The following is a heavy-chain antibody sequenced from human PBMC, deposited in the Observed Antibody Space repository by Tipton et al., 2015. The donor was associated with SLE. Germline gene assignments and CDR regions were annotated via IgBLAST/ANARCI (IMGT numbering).Heavy chain of an antibody. CDR2: MYSTGTT. CDR3: ARRQGLDFWSPDY. CDR1: VGSISSSSYY. J-gene: IGHJ4*02. V-gene: IGHV4-39*01. Sequence: TLSLTCTVSVGSISSSSYYWAWIRQPPGKGLEWIGRMYSTGTTYYNPSLKSRVTISADTSKKQFSLKLTSVTASDTAIYYCARRQGLDFWSPDYWGQGTLVTVSS. D-gene: IGHD3-3*01.